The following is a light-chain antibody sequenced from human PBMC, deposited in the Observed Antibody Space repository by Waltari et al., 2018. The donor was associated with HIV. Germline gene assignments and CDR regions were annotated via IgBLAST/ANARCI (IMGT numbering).Light chain of an antibody. CDR1: QNIDDY. Sequence: DIQMTQSPPSLSASVGDRVTITCRASQNIDDYLNWYQQKPGKAPKLLIYAASTLESGVPSRFSGSGSGRDFTLTISRLQPEDFANYYCQQSYNLRTFGQGTKLDIK. CDR2: AAS. J-gene: IGKJ2*02. CDR3: QQSYNLRT. V-gene: IGKV1-39*01.